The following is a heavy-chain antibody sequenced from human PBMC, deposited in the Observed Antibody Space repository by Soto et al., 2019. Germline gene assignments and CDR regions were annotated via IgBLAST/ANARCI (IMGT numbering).Heavy chain of an antibody. J-gene: IGHJ6*02. CDR2: ISGSGGST. CDR3: AKYGRWLVHFYYYGMDV. V-gene: IGHV3-23*01. Sequence: EVQLLESGGGLVQPVGSLRLSCAASGFTFSSYAMSWVRQAPGKGLEWVSAISGSGGSTYYADSVKGRFTISRDNSKNTLYLQMNSRRAEDTAVYYCAKYGRWLVHFYYYGMDVRGQGTTVTVSS. D-gene: IGHD6-19*01. CDR1: GFTFSSYA.